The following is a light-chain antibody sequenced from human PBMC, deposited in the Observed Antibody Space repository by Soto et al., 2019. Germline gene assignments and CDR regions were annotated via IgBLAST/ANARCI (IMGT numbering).Light chain of an antibody. CDR1: SSDVGGYNY. J-gene: IGLJ1*01. V-gene: IGLV2-14*01. CDR3: NSYTSGSTRV. Sequence: QSALTQPASVSGSPGQSITISCTGTSSDVGGYNYVSWYQQQPGKAPKLMIYDVSYRPSGVSNRFSGSKSGNTASLTISGLKAEDEADYYCNSYTSGSTRVFGTGTKVTVL. CDR2: DVS.